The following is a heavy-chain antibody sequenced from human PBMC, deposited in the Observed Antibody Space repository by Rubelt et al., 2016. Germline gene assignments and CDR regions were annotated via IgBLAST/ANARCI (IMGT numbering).Heavy chain of an antibody. CDR2: INTNTGNP. J-gene: IGHJ4*02. V-gene: IGHV7-4-1*02. Sequence: QVQLVQSGSELKNPGASVKVSCKASGYIFSNYAMNWVRQAPGQGLEWMGWINTNTGNPMDAQGVRGRFVFSLDTSVSTAYLQITGLKTDDTAVYYCAQNPGIVNSWGQGTLVTVSS. CDR1: GYIFSNYA. CDR3: AQNPGIVNS. D-gene: IGHD1-26*01.